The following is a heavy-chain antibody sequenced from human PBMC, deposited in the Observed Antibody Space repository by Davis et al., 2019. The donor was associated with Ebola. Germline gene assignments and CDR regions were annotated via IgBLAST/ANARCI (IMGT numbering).Heavy chain of an antibody. Sequence: GESLKISCAASGFAFTRHSMNWVRQAPGKGLEWVSSISSSSSYIHYADSVKGRFTISRDNAKNSLYLQMNSLRAEDTAVYYCARDLNYYDSSGYYSVYFDYWGQGTLVTVSS. J-gene: IGHJ4*02. CDR1: GFAFTRHS. CDR2: ISSSSSYI. CDR3: ARDLNYYDSSGYYSVYFDY. V-gene: IGHV3-21*01. D-gene: IGHD3-22*01.